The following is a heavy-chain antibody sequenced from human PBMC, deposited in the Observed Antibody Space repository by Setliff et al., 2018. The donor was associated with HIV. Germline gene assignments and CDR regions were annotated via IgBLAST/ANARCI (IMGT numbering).Heavy chain of an antibody. CDR2: ISAYNGNT. CDR1: GYIFTSYG. V-gene: IGHV1-18*01. D-gene: IGHD3-22*01. CDR3: ARDPSSGIYYDSSGQYFQN. J-gene: IGHJ1*01. Sequence: ASVKVSCKASGYIFTSYGISWVRQAPGQGLEWMGWISAYNGNTNYAQKFQGRASMTIDTSTSTAYMGLRSLRPDDTAVYFCARDPSSGIYYDSSGQYFQNWGQGTLVTVSS.